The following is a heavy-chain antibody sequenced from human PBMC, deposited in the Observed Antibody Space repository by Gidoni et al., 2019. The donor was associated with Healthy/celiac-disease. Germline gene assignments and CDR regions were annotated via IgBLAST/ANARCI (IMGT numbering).Heavy chain of an antibody. CDR1: GFTFSSYG. CDR2: IRYDGSNK. CDR3: AKTFGGYGSWGYYYYYMDV. Sequence: QVQLVESGGGVVQPGGSLRLSCSASGFTFSSYGMPWVRQAPGKGLEWVAFIRYDGSNKYYADSVKGRFTISRDNSKNTLYLQMNSLRAEDTAVYYCAKTFGGYGSWGYYYYYMDVWGKGTTVTVSS. J-gene: IGHJ6*03. V-gene: IGHV3-30*02. D-gene: IGHD5-12*01.